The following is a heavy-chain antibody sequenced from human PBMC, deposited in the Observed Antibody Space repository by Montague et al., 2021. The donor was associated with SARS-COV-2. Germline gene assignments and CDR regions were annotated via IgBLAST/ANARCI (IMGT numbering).Heavy chain of an antibody. D-gene: IGHD3-22*01. CDR2: VSFSGDT. Sequence: SETLSLTCSVSGGSISTYYWSWIRQPPGKGLEWIGYVSFSGDTISNPSLKGRVTISVDTSKHQFSLELSSVTAADTAVYYCARERSYDSCGYPFPQYFFDYWGQGTLVTVSS. J-gene: IGHJ4*02. V-gene: IGHV4-59*13. CDR1: GGSISTYY. CDR3: ARERSYDSCGYPFPQYFFDY.